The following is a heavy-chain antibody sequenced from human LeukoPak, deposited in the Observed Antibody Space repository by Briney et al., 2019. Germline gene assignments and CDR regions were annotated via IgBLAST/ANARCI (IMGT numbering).Heavy chain of an antibody. CDR1: GFTFSSYS. V-gene: IGHV3-21*01. CDR2: ISSSSSYI. Sequence: PGGSLRLSCAASGFTFSSYSMNWVRQAPGKGLEWVSSISSSSSYIYYADSVKDRFTISRDNAKNSLYLQTNSLRAEDTAVYYCARVPGRRADAFDIWGQGTMAPSLQ. D-gene: IGHD1-26*01. CDR3: ARVPGRRADAFDI. J-gene: IGHJ3*02.